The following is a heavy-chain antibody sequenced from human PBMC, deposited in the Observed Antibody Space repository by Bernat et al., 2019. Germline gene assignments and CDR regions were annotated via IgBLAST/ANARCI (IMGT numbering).Heavy chain of an antibody. D-gene: IGHD3-16*01. CDR2: ISYDGSNK. CDR3: GRDSEIRGSDY. Sequence: QVQLVESGGGVVQPGRSLRLSCAASGFTFSSYAMHWVRQAPGKVLEWVAVISYDGSNKYYADSVEGRFTISRDNSKNTLYLQMNRLRAEDTAVYYCGRDSEIRGSDYWGKGTLVSV. CDR1: GFTFSSYA. J-gene: IGHJ4*03. V-gene: IGHV3-30-3*01.